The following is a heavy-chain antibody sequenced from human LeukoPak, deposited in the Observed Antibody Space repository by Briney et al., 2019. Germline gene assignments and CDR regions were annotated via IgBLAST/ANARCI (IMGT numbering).Heavy chain of an antibody. D-gene: IGHD3-10*01. V-gene: IGHV3-33*01. CDR2: IWHDASHT. CDR3: AREIFGSGGYPDY. J-gene: IGHJ4*02. Sequence: EGSLRLSCAASGFSFSTYAMHWVRQAPGKGLEWVALIWHDASHTFYTDSVKGRFTISRDNSKNTVYLQMNSLGGEDTAVYYCAREIFGSGGYPDYWGQGTLVTVSS. CDR1: GFSFSTYA.